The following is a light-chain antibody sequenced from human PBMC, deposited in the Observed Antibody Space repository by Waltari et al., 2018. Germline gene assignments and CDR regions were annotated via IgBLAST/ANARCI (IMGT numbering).Light chain of an antibody. CDR1: QSLLHSNGNNY. J-gene: IGKJ5*01. CDR2: LGS. V-gene: IGKV2-28*01. CDR3: MQGLQLPT. Sequence: DIVMTQSPVFLPVPPGEPASFPCRSSQSLLHSNGNNYLDWYLQKPGQSPQLLIYLGSSLASGVPDRFRGSGSGPEFTLKISRVEDEDVGVYYCMQGLQLPTFGQGTRLEIK.